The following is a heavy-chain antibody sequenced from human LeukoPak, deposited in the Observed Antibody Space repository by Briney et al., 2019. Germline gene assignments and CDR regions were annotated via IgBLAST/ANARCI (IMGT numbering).Heavy chain of an antibody. CDR3: AREDGTSMDNAFDI. J-gene: IGHJ3*02. CDR1: GGSISSTDDY. CDR2: IYYSGST. V-gene: IGHV4-39*07. D-gene: IGHD5-18*01. Sequence: SETLSLTCTVSGGSISSTDDYWGWIRQPPGKGPEWIGSIYYSGSTYYNPSLKSRVTISEDPSKNQFSLKLSSVTAADTAVCYCAREDGTSMDNAFDIWGQGTMVTVSS.